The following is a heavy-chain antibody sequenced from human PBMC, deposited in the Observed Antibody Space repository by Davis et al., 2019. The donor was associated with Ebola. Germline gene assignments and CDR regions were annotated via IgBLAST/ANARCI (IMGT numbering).Heavy chain of an antibody. CDR2: IYYSGST. CDR1: GGSISSGGYY. Sequence: PSETLSLTCTVSGGSISSGGYYWSWIRQHPGKGLEWIGYIYYSGSTYYNPSLKSRVTISVDTSKNQFSLKLSSVTAADTAVYYCARSLQFDSGDYRANQWGWFHPWGQGSLVTVSS. CDR3: ARSLQFDSGDYRANQWGWFHP. V-gene: IGHV4-31*03. D-gene: IGHD4-17*01. J-gene: IGHJ5*02.